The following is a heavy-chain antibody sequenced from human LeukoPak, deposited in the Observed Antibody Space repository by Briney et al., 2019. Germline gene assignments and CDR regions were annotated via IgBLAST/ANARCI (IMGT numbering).Heavy chain of an antibody. Sequence: NPSETLSLTCAVYGGSFSGYYWSWIRQPPGKGLEWIGEINHSGSTNYNPSLKSRVTISVDTSENQFSLKLSSVTAADTAVYYCARGVYIAAAQYAYWGQGTLVTVSS. J-gene: IGHJ4*02. CDR3: ARGVYIAAAQYAY. CDR1: GGSFSGYY. CDR2: INHSGST. V-gene: IGHV4-34*01. D-gene: IGHD6-13*01.